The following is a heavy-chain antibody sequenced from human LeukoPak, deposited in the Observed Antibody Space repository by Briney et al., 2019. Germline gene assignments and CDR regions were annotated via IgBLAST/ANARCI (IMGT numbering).Heavy chain of an antibody. CDR1: GGSISSYY. J-gene: IGHJ6*03. D-gene: IGHD1-26*01. V-gene: IGHV4-59*01. Sequence: PSETLSLTCAVSGGSISSYYWSWIRQPPGKGLEWIGYIYYSGSTNYNPSLKSRVTISVDTSKNQFSLKLSSVTAADTAVYYCARVLVGATKIFYYYYMDVWGKGTMVTVSS. CDR2: IYYSGST. CDR3: ARVLVGATKIFYYYYMDV.